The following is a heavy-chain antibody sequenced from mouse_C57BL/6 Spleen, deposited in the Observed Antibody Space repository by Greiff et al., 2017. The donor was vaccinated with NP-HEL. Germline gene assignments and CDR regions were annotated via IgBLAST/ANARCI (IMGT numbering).Heavy chain of an antibody. CDR2: INPSSGYT. J-gene: IGHJ3*01. CDR3: ARYPHGFAY. Sequence: VQGVESGAELARPGASVKMSCKASGYTFTSYTMHWVKQRPGQGLEWIGYINPSSGYTKYNQKFKDKATLTADKSSSTAYMQLSSLTSEDSAVYYCARYPHGFAYWGQGTLVTVSA. CDR1: GYTFTSYT. V-gene: IGHV1-4*01.